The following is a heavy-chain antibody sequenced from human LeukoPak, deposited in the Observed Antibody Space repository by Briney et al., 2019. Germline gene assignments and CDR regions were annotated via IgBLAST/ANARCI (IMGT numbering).Heavy chain of an antibody. CDR3: ARGILVTVYAAFDY. V-gene: IGHV4-34*01. CDR2: IIHSGST. Sequence: SETLSLTCGVYGGSFSGYYWTWIRQSPGMGLEWIGEIIHSGSTNYNPSLTSRVTISVDTSKNQFSLELSSVTAADMAVYYCARGILVTVYAAFDYWGQGTLVTVSS. CDR1: GGSFSGYY. J-gene: IGHJ4*02. D-gene: IGHD2-8*01.